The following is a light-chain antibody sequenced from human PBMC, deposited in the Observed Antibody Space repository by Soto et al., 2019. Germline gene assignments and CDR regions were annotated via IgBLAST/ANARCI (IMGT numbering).Light chain of an antibody. CDR1: QGIGNS. J-gene: IGKJ4*01. CDR3: QQTTGSPLT. V-gene: IGKV1-12*01. CDR2: SAS. Sequence: DLQITQSPSSVSASVGDRVTVTCRASQGIGNSLAWYQQKPGRAPKLLIYSASRLESGVPLRFSGSGSGTDFTLTINSLQPEDFATYYCQQTTGSPLTFGGGTKVEIK.